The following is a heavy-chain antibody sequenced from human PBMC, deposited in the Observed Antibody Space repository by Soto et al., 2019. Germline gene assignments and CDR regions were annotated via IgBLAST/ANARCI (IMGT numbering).Heavy chain of an antibody. CDR3: ARVADYDSSGYYWFDP. D-gene: IGHD3-22*01. CDR1: GGSISSGDYY. J-gene: IGHJ5*02. Sequence: QVQLQESGPGLVKPSQTLSLTCTVSGGSISSGDYYWSWIRQPPGKGLEWIGYIYYSGSTYYNPSLKSRVTISVDTSKKQFSLKLSSVTAADTAVYYCARVADYDSSGYYWFDPWGQGTLVTVSS. V-gene: IGHV4-30-4*01. CDR2: IYYSGST.